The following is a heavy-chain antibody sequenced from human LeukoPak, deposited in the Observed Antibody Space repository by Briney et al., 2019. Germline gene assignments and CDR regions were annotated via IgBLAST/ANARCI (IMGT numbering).Heavy chain of an antibody. D-gene: IGHD6-19*01. CDR3: AKTTTGYRSGRDPGWPVDY. Sequence: PGGSLRLSCAASGFTLSSYAMYWVRQAPGKGLEWVSGIFGSGGSTHYADSVKGRFTISRDNSKNTVYLQMNSLRAEDTAVYYCAKTTTGYRSGRDPGWPVDYWGQGTLVTVSS. CDR2: IFGSGGST. CDR1: GFTLSSYA. V-gene: IGHV3-23*01. J-gene: IGHJ4*02.